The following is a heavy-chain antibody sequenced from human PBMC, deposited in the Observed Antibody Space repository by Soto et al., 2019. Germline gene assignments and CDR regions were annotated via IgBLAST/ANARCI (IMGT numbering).Heavy chain of an antibody. Sequence: QVQLVESGGGLVKPGGSLRLSCAASGFTFSDYYMTWIRQAPGKGLEWVSYISSSGATIYYADSVKGRFTISRNNAQKSVFLQMNSLRAEDTAVYYCARTRISVVRGVDYYYHGMDVWGQGTTVTVSS. D-gene: IGHD3-10*01. CDR1: GFTFSDYY. CDR2: ISSSGATI. CDR3: ARTRISVVRGVDYYYHGMDV. J-gene: IGHJ6*02. V-gene: IGHV3-11*01.